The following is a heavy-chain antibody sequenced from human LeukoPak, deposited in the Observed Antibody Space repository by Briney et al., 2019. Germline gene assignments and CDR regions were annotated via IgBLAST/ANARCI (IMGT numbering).Heavy chain of an antibody. CDR2: ISSSSSTI. V-gene: IGHV3-48*01. Sequence: GGSLRLSCAVSGFTFSSYSMNWVRQAPGKGLEWVSYISSSSSTIYYADSVKGRFTISRDNAKNSLYLQMGSLRAEDTAVYYCIVLAVAGTFGFDYWGQGTLVTVSS. J-gene: IGHJ4*02. CDR1: GFTFSSYS. CDR3: IVLAVAGTFGFDY. D-gene: IGHD6-19*01.